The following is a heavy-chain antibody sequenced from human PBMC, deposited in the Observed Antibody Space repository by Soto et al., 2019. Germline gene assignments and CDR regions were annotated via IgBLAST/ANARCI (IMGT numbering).Heavy chain of an antibody. CDR1: GGTFSSYA. Sequence: VKVSCKASGGTFSSYAISWVRQAPGQGLEWMGGIIPIFGTANYAQKFQGRVTITADESTSTAYMELSSLRSEDTAVYYCARGSGIAARPTNYYYYYGMDVWGQGTTVTVSS. CDR2: IIPIFGTA. CDR3: ARGSGIAARPTNYYYYYGMDV. D-gene: IGHD6-6*01. J-gene: IGHJ6*02. V-gene: IGHV1-69*13.